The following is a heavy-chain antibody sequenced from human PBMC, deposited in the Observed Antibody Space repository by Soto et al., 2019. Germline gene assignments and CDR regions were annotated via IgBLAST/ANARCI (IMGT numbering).Heavy chain of an antibody. D-gene: IGHD6-13*01. Sequence: PSETLSLTCAVYGGSFSGYYWSWIRQPPGKGLEWIGEINHSGSTNYNPSLKSRVTISVDTSKNQFSLKLSSVTAADTAVYYCARGGYSNNWFDPWGQGTLVTVSS. CDR3: ARGGYSNNWFDP. V-gene: IGHV4-34*01. CDR1: GGSFSGYY. J-gene: IGHJ5*02. CDR2: INHSGST.